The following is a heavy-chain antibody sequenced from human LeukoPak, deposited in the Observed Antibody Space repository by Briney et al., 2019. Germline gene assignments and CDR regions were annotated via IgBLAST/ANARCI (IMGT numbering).Heavy chain of an antibody. CDR1: GFTFSSYG. Sequence: GGSLRLSCAASGFTFSSYGMHWVRQAPGKGLEWVAVISYDGSNKCYADSVKGRFTISRDNSKNTLYLQMNSLRAEDTAVYYCAKRITMIVDAFDIWGQGTMVTVSS. CDR2: ISYDGSNK. V-gene: IGHV3-30*18. D-gene: IGHD3-22*01. CDR3: AKRITMIVDAFDI. J-gene: IGHJ3*02.